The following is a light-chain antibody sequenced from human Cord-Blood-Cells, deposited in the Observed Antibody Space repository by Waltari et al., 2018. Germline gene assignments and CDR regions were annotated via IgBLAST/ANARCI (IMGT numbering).Light chain of an antibody. CDR3: QQSYSTPPYS. Sequence: IPMTQSPSSLSESVGDRVTITCRASQRISSYLNWYQQKPGKAPKFLIYAASSLQSGVPSRFSGSGSETDFTLTISSLQPEDFATYYCQQSYSTPPYSFGQGTKLEIK. CDR2: AAS. J-gene: IGKJ2*03. V-gene: IGKV1-39*01. CDR1: QRISSY.